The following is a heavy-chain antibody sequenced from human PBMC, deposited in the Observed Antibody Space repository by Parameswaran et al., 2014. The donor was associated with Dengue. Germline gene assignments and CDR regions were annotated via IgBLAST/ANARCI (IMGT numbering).Heavy chain of an antibody. J-gene: IGHJ5*02. CDR2: ISGSGGST. Sequence: WIRQPPGKGLEWVSAISGSGGSTYYADSVKGRFTISRDISKNTLYLQMNSLRAEDTAVYYCAKDHDGSYLGWFDPWGQGTLVTVSS. D-gene: IGHD1-26*01. V-gene: IGHV3-23*01. CDR3: AKDHDGSYLGWFDP.